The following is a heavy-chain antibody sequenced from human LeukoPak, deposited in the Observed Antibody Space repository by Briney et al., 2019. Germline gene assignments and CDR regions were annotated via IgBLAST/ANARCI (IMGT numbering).Heavy chain of an antibody. CDR2: INPSSGST. CDR1: GYTFTSYF. CDR3: ARHGSDVIVATADDAFDI. V-gene: IGHV1-46*01. Sequence: ASVKVSCKASGYTFTSYFMHWVRQAPGQGLEWMGVINPSSGSTSYAQNFQGRVTMTRDTSTSTVYMELRSLRSDDTAVYYCARHGSDVIVATADDAFDIWGQGTMVTVSS. D-gene: IGHD5-12*01. J-gene: IGHJ3*02.